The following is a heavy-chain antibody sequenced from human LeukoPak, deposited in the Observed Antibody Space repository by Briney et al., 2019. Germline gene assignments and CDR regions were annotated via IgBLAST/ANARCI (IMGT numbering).Heavy chain of an antibody. V-gene: IGHV1-18*01. CDR2: ISAYNGNT. CDR1: GYTFTSHA. CDR3: ARSIVGATGNVFDI. Sequence: ASVKVSCKASGYTFTSHAMHWVRQAPGQGLEWMGWISAYNGNTNYAQKVQGRLTMTTDTSTSTAYMELRYLRSDDTAVYYCARSIVGATGNVFDIWGQGTLVTVSS. J-gene: IGHJ3*02. D-gene: IGHD1-26*01.